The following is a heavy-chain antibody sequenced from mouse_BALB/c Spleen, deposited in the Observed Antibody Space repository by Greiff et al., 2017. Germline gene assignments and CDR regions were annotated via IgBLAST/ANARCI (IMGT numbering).Heavy chain of an antibody. D-gene: IGHD1-1*01. CDR2: IYPGGGYT. J-gene: IGHJ1*01. Sequence: QVQLKESGAELVRPGTSVKMSCKAAGYTFTNYWIGWVKQRPGHGLEWIGDIYPGGGYTNYNEKFKGKATLTADTSSSTAYMQLSSLTSEDSAIYYCAIQREYYYGSSYGWYFDVWGAGTTVTVSS. CDR1: GYTFTNYW. CDR3: AIQREYYYGSSYGWYFDV. V-gene: IGHV1-63*02.